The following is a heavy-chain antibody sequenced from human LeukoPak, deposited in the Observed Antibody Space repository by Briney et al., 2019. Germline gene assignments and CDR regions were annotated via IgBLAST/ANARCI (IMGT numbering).Heavy chain of an antibody. V-gene: IGHV3-64D*06. J-gene: IGHJ5*02. D-gene: IGHD3-22*01. CDR1: GFTFSSYA. CDR3: APSPYYYESSGYSA. Sequence: GGSLRLSCSASGFTFSSYAMHWVRQAPGKGLEYVSAISSNGGSTSYADSVKGRFTISRDNSKNTLYLQMSSLRAEDTAVYYCAPSPYYYESSGYSAWGQGTLVTVSS. CDR2: ISSNGGST.